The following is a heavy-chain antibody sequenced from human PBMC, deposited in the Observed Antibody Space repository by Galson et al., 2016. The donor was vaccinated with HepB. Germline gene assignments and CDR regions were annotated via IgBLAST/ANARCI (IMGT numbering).Heavy chain of an antibody. V-gene: IGHV3-48*01. CDR1: GFTFSSYS. J-gene: IGHJ5*02. CDR2: ISSGSSTI. D-gene: IGHD3-3*01. CDR3: AREGAIFGVVTNWFDP. Sequence: SLRLSCAASGFTFSSYSMNWVRQAPGKGLEWVSYISSGSSTIYYADSVKGRFTISRDNAKNSLYLQMNSLRAEDTAVYYCAREGAIFGVVTNWFDPWGQGTLVTVSS.